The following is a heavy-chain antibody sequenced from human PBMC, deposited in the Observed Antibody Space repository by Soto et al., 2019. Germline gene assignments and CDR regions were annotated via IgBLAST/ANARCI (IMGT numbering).Heavy chain of an antibody. CDR2: ITTYNGDT. J-gene: IGHJ3*01. V-gene: IGHV1-18*04. CDR3: ARGRGYSLIPVVDDAVDV. CDR1: GYSFTGYG. Sequence: QVQLVQSGGEVKKPGASVKVSCKASGYSFTGYGINWVRQAPGQGLEWLGRITTYNGDTNYAQNFRGRLTMTTDTSTGTTYMELRSLRSDDTAVYYCARGRGYSLIPVVDDAVDVWGQGTLVTVSS. D-gene: IGHD5-12*01.